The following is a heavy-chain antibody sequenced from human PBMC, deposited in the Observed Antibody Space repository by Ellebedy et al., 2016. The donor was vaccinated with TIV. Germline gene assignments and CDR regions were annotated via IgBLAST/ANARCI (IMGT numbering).Heavy chain of an antibody. Sequence: GESLKISCAASGFTFSSYAMNWVRQAPGKGLELVANINQDGRAKNYVDSVKGRFAISRDNAKNSLYLQMNSLRGEDTAVYYCARGSVVTGADSWGQGTLVTVSS. D-gene: IGHD2-21*02. CDR1: GFTFSSYA. CDR2: INQDGRAK. V-gene: IGHV3-7*03. J-gene: IGHJ4*02. CDR3: ARGSVVTGADS.